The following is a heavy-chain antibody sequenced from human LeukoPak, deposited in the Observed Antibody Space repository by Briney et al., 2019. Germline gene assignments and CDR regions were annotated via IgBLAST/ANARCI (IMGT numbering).Heavy chain of an antibody. CDR1: GFTFSRSA. V-gene: IGHV3-23*01. CDR3: AKDGTGYSTYYFDY. D-gene: IGHD3-22*01. J-gene: IGHJ4*02. CDR2: TSGGGGST. Sequence: GGSLRLSCAASGFTFSRSAMTWVRQAPGKGLEWVSATSGGGGSTHYADSVKGRFTISRDNSKNTLYLQMNSLRADDTAVYYCAKDGTGYSTYYFDYWGQGTQVTVSS.